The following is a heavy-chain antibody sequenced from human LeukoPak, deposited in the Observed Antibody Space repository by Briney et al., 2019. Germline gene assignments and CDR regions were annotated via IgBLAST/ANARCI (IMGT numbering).Heavy chain of an antibody. V-gene: IGHV4-59*01. Sequence: PSETLSLTCTVSGGSISSYYWSWIRQPPGQGLEWIGYIYYSGSTNYNPSLKSRVTISVDTSKNQFSLKLSSVTAADTAVYYCARESWVGYGSGTTCFDYWGQGTLVTVSS. J-gene: IGHJ4*02. CDR2: IYYSGST. D-gene: IGHD3-10*01. CDR3: ARESWVGYGSGTTCFDY. CDR1: GGSISSYY.